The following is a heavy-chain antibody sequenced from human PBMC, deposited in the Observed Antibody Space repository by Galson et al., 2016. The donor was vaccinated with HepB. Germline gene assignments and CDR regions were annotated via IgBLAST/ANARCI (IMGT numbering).Heavy chain of an antibody. CDR3: ARDWPDRRSNSGWWAWGIFVS. Sequence: ETLSLTCAVSGGSLNGYYWSWLRQPPGKGLEWIGQINPHEDTSYNPSLKSRVAISIDTSNSQFSLSLSSVTAADTAVYYCARDWPDRRSNSGWWAWGIFVSWGQGLLFSVSS. J-gene: IGHJ5*01. CDR1: GGSLNGYY. D-gene: IGHD6-19*01. V-gene: IGHV4-34*01. CDR2: INPHEDT.